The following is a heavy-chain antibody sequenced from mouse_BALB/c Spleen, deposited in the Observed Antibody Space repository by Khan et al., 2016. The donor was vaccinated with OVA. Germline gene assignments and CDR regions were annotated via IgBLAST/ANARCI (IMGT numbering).Heavy chain of an antibody. CDR2: ISSSGGT. V-gene: IGHV3-2*02. D-gene: IGHD2-3*01. Sequence: EVKLLESGPGLVKPSQSLSLTCTVTDYSITSDYAWNWIRQFPGNKLEWMGYISSSGGTNYNPALKSRISITRDTSKNQFFLQLNSVTTEDAATYYCARDGSRYNYAMDYWGQGTSVTVSS. CDR3: ARDGSRYNYAMDY. CDR1: DYSITSDYA. J-gene: IGHJ4*01.